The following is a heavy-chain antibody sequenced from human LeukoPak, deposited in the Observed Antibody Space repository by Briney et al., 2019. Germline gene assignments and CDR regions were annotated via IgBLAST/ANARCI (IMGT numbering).Heavy chain of an antibody. V-gene: IGHV3-7*03. Sequence: GGSLRLSCAASGFTFSSYWMSWVRQAPGKGLEWVANIKQDGSEKYYVDSVKGRFTISRDKAKNSLYLQMNSLRAEDTAVYYCARDHGGYCSGGSCYLAEYFQHWGQGTLVTVSS. CDR2: IKQDGSEK. J-gene: IGHJ1*01. CDR3: ARDHGGYCSGGSCYLAEYFQH. CDR1: GFTFSSYW. D-gene: IGHD2-15*01.